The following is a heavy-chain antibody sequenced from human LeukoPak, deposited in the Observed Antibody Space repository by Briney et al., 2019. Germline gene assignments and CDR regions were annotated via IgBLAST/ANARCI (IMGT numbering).Heavy chain of an antibody. Sequence: GGSLRLSCGVSGFRFSNYGMTWVRQAPGKGLEWVSAITGSGANTFYADSVKGRFTISRDNSKNTLYLQMNSLRAEDAAVYYCARDFRSDFPNWFDPWGQGALVTVSS. CDR2: ITGSGANT. CDR3: ARDFRSDFPNWFDP. V-gene: IGHV3-23*01. J-gene: IGHJ5*02. D-gene: IGHD3-3*01. CDR1: GFRFSNYG.